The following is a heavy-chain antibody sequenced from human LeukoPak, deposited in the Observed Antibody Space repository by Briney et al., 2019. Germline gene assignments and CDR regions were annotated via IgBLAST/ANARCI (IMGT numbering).Heavy chain of an antibody. CDR3: ARDHEGYSSGWYVRRYFDY. CDR1: GYTFTSYA. J-gene: IGHJ4*02. CDR2: ISTYSGNT. D-gene: IGHD6-19*01. V-gene: IGHV1-18*01. Sequence: ASVKVSCKASGYTFTSYAISWVRQAPGQGLEWMGWISTYSGNTNYAQKLQGRVTMTTDTSTSTAYMELRSLRSDDTAVYYCARDHEGYSSGWYVRRYFDYWGQGTLVTVSS.